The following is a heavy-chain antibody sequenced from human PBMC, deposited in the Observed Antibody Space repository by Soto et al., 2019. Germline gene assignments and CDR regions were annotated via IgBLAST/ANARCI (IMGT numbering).Heavy chain of an antibody. V-gene: IGHV3-48*02. CDR3: ASGGAEGDGYNYYYYGMDV. J-gene: IGHJ6*02. CDR2: ISSSSSTI. D-gene: IGHD3-16*01. CDR1: GFTFSSYS. Sequence: GGSLRLSCAASGFTFSSYSMNWVRQAPGKGLEWVSYISSSSSTIYYADSVKGRFTISRDNAKNSLYLQMNSLRDEDTAVYYCASGGAEGDGYNYYYYGMDVWGQGTTVNVSS.